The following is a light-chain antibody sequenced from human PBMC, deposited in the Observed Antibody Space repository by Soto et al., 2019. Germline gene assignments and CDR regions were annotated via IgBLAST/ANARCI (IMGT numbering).Light chain of an antibody. J-gene: IGKJ1*01. CDR1: QSVSNW. CDR2: DVS. V-gene: IGKV1-5*01. CDR3: QQYDSYSWT. Sequence: DIQMTQSPSTLSASVGERVTITCRASQSVSNWLAWYQQKPWKAPKLLIYDVSSLESGVPSRFSGSGSGTEFILTISSLKPDDFATYYCQQYDSYSWTFDQGTKVEMK.